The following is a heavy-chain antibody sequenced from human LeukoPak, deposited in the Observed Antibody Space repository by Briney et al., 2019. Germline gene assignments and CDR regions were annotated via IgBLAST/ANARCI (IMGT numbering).Heavy chain of an antibody. CDR2: ISSSSSYI. CDR3: ARVPRPYYFDY. V-gene: IGHV3-21*04. Sequence: GGSLRLSCAASGFTFSSYSMNWVRQAPGKGLEWVSSISSSSSYIYYADSVKGRFTISRDNAKNSLYLQMDSLRAEDTAVYYCARVPRPYYFDYWGQGTLVTVSS. CDR1: GFTFSSYS. J-gene: IGHJ4*02.